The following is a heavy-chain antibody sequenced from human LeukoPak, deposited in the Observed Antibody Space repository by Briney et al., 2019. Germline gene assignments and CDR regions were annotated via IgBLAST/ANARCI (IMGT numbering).Heavy chain of an antibody. Sequence: GGSLRLSCAASGFTFNNYAMSWVRQAPGKGLEWVSSISSSSSYIYYADSVKGRFTISRDNAKNSLYLQMNSLRAEDTAVYYCARLSESWLQPRLFDYWGQGTLVTVSS. V-gene: IGHV3-21*01. CDR3: ARLSESWLQPRLFDY. CDR1: GFTFNNYA. CDR2: ISSSSSYI. J-gene: IGHJ4*02. D-gene: IGHD5-12*01.